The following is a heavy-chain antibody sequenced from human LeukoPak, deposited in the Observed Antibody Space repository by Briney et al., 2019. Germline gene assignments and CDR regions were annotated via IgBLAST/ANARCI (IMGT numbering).Heavy chain of an antibody. J-gene: IGHJ4*02. D-gene: IGHD6-13*01. CDR3: ARGGYSRSWYFPFDY. CDR2: ISSSSSYI. CDR1: GFTFSSYS. Sequence: KPGGSLRLSCAASGFTFSSYSMNWVRQAPGKGLEWVSSISSSSSYIYYADSVKGRFTISRDNAKNSLYLQMNSLRAEDTAVYYCARGGYSRSWYFPFDYWGQGTLVTVSS. V-gene: IGHV3-21*01.